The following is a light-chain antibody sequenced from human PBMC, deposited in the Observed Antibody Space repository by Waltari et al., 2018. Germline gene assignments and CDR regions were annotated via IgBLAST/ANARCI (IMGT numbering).Light chain of an antibody. CDR2: DDP. J-gene: IGLJ2*01. CDR1: NIGDKS. Sequence: SYVLSQPPSVSVAPGQTARITCGGNNIGDKSVHWYQQKPGQAPVLVVYDDPDRPSGIPERFSGSNSGTTATLTITRVAAGDEADYFCQVWHTTSAVVFGGGTKLTVL. CDR3: QVWHTTSAVV. V-gene: IGLV3-21*02.